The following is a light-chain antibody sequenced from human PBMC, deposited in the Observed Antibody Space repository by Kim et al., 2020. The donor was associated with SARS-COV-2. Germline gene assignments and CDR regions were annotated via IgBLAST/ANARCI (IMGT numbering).Light chain of an antibody. CDR1: QNINSF. Sequence: ASVGDRVTITCRASQNINSFVNWYQQRPGKPPKLLIYGASSLHSGVASRFSGSGFGTHFTLTFNSLQLEDFATYYCQQTYSAPLTFRGGTKVDIK. CDR2: GAS. J-gene: IGKJ4*01. V-gene: IGKV1-39*01. CDR3: QQTYSAPLT.